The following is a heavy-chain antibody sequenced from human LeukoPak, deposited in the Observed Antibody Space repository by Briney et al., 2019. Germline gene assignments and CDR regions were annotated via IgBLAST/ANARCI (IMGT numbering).Heavy chain of an antibody. Sequence: SETLSLTCTVSGGSISSYYWSWLRQSPGKGLEWIGYVYYSGSTKYNPSLKSRVTISVDTSKNQFSLKLSSVTAADTAVYYCARAGRGYNYGFVPSELDYYYYYLNVWGKGTTVTVSS. CDR2: VYYSGST. CDR3: ARAGRGYNYGFVPSELDYYYYYLNV. J-gene: IGHJ6*03. CDR1: GGSISSYY. D-gene: IGHD5-18*01. V-gene: IGHV4-59*01.